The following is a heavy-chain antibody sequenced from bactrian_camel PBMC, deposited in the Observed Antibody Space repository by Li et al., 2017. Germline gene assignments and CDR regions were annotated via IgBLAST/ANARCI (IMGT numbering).Heavy chain of an antibody. D-gene: IGHD3*01. J-gene: IGHJ4*01. V-gene: IGHV3S1*01. CDR1: EQTYMQDC. Sequence: VESGGGSVQAGGSLRLSCTASEQTYMQDCMAWFRQAPGKEREGVAAIYTAGAGSTHYAASVRGRFAIAQNVANNTLYLQMNSLKPEDSAMYYCAAQDRPGAWFNEYNYWGQGTQVTVS. CDR2: IYTAGAGST. CDR3: AAQDRPGAWFNEYNY.